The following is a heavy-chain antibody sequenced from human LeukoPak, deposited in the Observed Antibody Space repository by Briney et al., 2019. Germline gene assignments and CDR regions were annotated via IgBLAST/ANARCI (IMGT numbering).Heavy chain of an antibody. V-gene: IGHV4-31*03. CDR2: IYYSGST. Sequence: SETLSLTCTVSGGSISSGGYYWSWIRQHPGKGLEWLGYIYYSGSTYYNPSLKSRVTISVDTSKNQFSLKLSSVTAADTAVYYCARGGGVLRYFDWPSYFDYWGQGTLVTVSS. D-gene: IGHD3-9*01. CDR3: ARGGGVLRYFDWPSYFDY. J-gene: IGHJ4*02. CDR1: GGSISSGGYY.